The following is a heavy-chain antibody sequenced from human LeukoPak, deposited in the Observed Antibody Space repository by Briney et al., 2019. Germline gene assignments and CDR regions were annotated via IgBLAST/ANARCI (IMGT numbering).Heavy chain of an antibody. D-gene: IGHD3-10*01. V-gene: IGHV3-7*01. Sequence: PGGSLRLSCAASGFTFSSYWMSWVRQAPGKGLEWVANIKQDGSEKYYVDSVKGRFTISRDNAKNTLCLQMNSLRAEDTAVYYCAAGDGVIMNYWGQGTLVTVSS. J-gene: IGHJ4*02. CDR3: AAGDGVIMNY. CDR2: IKQDGSEK. CDR1: GFTFSSYW.